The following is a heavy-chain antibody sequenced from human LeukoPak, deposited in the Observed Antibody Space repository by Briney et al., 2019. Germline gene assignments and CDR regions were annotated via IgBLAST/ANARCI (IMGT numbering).Heavy chain of an antibody. V-gene: IGHV4-59*01. Sequence: PSETLSLTCTVSGGSISNYYWSWIRQPPGKGLEWIGYINYSGSTNYNPSLKSRVTISVDTSKNQFSLKLSSVTAADTAVYYCARGRYYYYDSSAYYGFDYWGQGTLVTVSS. D-gene: IGHD3-22*01. CDR2: INYSGST. CDR1: GGSISNYY. CDR3: ARGRYYYYDSSAYYGFDY. J-gene: IGHJ4*02.